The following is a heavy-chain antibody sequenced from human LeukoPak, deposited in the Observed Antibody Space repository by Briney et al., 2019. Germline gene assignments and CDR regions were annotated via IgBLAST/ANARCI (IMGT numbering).Heavy chain of an antibody. D-gene: IGHD3-22*01. CDR3: ARGSPPRRNYGSRGYYSYYFDY. J-gene: IGHJ4*02. V-gene: IGHV1-69*05. CDR2: IIPIFGTA. Sequence: SVKVSCKASGGTFSSYAISWVRQAPGQGLEWMGGIIPIFGTANYAQKLQGRVTMTTDTSTSTVYMELRSLRSDDTAVYYCARGSPPRRNYGSRGYYSYYFDYWGQGTLVTVSS. CDR1: GGTFSSYA.